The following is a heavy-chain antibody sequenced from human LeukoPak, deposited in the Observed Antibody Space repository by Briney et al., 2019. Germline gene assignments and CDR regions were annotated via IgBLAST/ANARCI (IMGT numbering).Heavy chain of an antibody. D-gene: IGHD3-22*01. Sequence: GGSLRLSCAAYGFTVSSNYMSWVRQAPGKGLEWVSVIYSGGSTYYADSVKGRFTISRDNSKNTLYLQMNSLRAEDTAVYYCARVSRGPHPYYYDSSGYMDYWGPGTLVTVSS. J-gene: IGHJ4*02. V-gene: IGHV3-53*01. CDR2: IYSGGST. CDR1: GFTVSSNY. CDR3: ARVSRGPHPYYYDSSGYMDY.